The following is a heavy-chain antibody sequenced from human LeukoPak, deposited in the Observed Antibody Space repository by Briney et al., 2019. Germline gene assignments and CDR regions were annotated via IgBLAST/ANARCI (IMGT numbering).Heavy chain of an antibody. CDR2: INWNGCST. Sequence: PGGSLRLACAASVFTFDDYGMSWVRQAPGKVLEWVSGINWNGCSTGYADSVKGRFTMSRDNAKNSLYLQMNSLRAEDTALFYCARVGSSSLGDSSGYPHYYYYMDVWGKGTTVTVSS. CDR1: VFTFDDYG. CDR3: ARVGSSSLGDSSGYPHYYYYMDV. D-gene: IGHD3-22*01. J-gene: IGHJ6*03. V-gene: IGHV3-20*04.